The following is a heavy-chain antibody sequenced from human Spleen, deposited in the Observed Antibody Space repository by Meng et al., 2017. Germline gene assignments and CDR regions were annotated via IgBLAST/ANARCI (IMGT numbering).Heavy chain of an antibody. CDR3: ASVELSTVTRLDY. CDR2: INHRGST. Sequence: QVQLQESGPGLVKPSGTLSLTCAVSGGSISSSNWWTWVRQPPGKGLEWIGEINHRGSTVYNPSLKSRVTISIDTSKNQFLLKLTSVTAADTAVYYCASVELSTVTRLDYWGQGTLVTVSS. CDR1: GGSISSSNW. D-gene: IGHD4-17*01. V-gene: IGHV4-4*02. J-gene: IGHJ4*02.